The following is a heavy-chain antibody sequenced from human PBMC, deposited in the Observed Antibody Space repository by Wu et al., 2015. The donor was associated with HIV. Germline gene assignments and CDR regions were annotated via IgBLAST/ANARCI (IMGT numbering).Heavy chain of an antibody. V-gene: IGHV1-69*13. J-gene: IGHJ4*02. D-gene: IGHD3-22*01. CDR3: VGPYTGYAYDSSGHPGY. CDR2: IIPIFDRI. CDR1: GGTFSSRA. Sequence: QVQLVQSGAEVKKPGSSVKVSCKASGGTFSSRAISWVRQAPGQGLEWMGRIIPIFDRIHYKQKFQGRVFITADEATSTVYMELSSLSSDDTAVYYCVGPYTGYAYDSSGHPGYWGQGTLVTVSS.